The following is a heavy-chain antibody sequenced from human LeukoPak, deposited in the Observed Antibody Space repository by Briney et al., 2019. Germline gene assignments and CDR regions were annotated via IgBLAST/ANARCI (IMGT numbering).Heavy chain of an antibody. V-gene: IGHV3-23*01. Sequence: PGGSLRLSCAASGFTFSSYAMSWVRQAPGEGLEWVSAISGSGGSTYYADSVKGRFTISRDNSKNTLYLQMSSLRAEDTAVYYCAKDLRRGIQLWLDYWGQGTLVTVSS. J-gene: IGHJ4*02. CDR1: GFTFSSYA. CDR3: AKDLRRGIQLWLDY. D-gene: IGHD5-18*01. CDR2: ISGSGGST.